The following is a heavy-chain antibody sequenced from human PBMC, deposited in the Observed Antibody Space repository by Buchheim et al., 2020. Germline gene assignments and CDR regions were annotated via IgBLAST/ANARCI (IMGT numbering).Heavy chain of an antibody. Sequence: QVQLQQWGAGLLKPSETLSLTCAVYGRSFSGYYWSWIRQPPGKGLEWIGEINHSGSTNYNPSLKSRVTISVDTSKNQFSLKLSSVTAADTAVYYCALTGNAYFYYGMDVWGQGTT. V-gene: IGHV4-34*01. J-gene: IGHJ6*02. D-gene: IGHD1-1*01. CDR2: INHSGST. CDR1: GRSFSGYY. CDR3: ALTGNAYFYYGMDV.